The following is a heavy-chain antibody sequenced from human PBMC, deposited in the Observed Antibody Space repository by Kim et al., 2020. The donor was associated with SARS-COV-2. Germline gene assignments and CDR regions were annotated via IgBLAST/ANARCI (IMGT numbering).Heavy chain of an antibody. J-gene: IGHJ4*02. D-gene: IGHD3-3*01. CDR2: ISYDGSNK. V-gene: IGHV3-30*18. Sequence: GGSLRLSCAASGFTFSSYGMHWVRQAPGKGLEWVAVISYDGSNKYYADSVKGRFTISRENSKNTLYLQMNSLRAEDTAVYYCAKPVWSGYFQSFDYWGQGTLVTVSS. CDR1: GFTFSSYG. CDR3: AKPVWSGYFQSFDY.